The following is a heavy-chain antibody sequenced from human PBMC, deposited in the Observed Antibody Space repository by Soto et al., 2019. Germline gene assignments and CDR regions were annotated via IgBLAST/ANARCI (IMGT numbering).Heavy chain of an antibody. J-gene: IGHJ6*03. V-gene: IGHV4-34*01. CDR3: ARARDYGDYGSYYYMDV. Sequence: SETLSLTCAVYGGSFSGYYWSWIRQPPGKGLEWIGEINHSGSTNYNPSLKSRVTISVDTSKNQFSLKLSSVTAADTAVYYCARARDYGDYGSYYYMDVWGQGTTVTVSS. CDR1: GGSFSGYY. CDR2: INHSGST. D-gene: IGHD4-17*01.